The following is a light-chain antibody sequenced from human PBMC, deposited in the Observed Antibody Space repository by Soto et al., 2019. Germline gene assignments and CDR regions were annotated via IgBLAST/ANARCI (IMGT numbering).Light chain of an antibody. V-gene: IGKV3-11*01. J-gene: IGKJ1*01. CDR3: THRIAWPWT. Sequence: IVMTQSPATLSLSPAERATLSCRASQNIENYLAWYQQKPGQAPRLLIYDTSNRATGIPARFSGSGSGTDFTLTISSLESEDFAVFYCTHRIAWPWTSGQGTKVEIK. CDR2: DTS. CDR1: QNIENY.